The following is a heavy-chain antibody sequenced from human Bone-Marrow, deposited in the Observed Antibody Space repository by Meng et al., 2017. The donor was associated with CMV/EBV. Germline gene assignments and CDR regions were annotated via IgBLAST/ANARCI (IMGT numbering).Heavy chain of an antibody. J-gene: IGHJ6*01. CDR3: ARAGLRSGYYFFEDYYYYYGMDV. CDR1: GGSISSYY. V-gene: IGHV4-59*01. Sequence: SETLSLTCTVSGGSISSYYWSWIRQPPGKGLEWIGYIYYSGSTNYNPSLKSRVTISVDTSKNQFSLKLSSVTAADTAVYYCARAGLRSGYYFFEDYYYYYGMDVWGQGPTVTVYS. D-gene: IGHD3-3*01. CDR2: IYYSGST.